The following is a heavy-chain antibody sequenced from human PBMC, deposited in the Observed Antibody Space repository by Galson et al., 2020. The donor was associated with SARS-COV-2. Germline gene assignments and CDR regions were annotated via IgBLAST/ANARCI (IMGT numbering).Heavy chain of an antibody. CDR1: GFTFDDYT. CDR2: ISWDGGST. Sequence: GESLKFSCAASGFTFDDYTMHWVRQAPGKGLEWVSLISWDGGSTYYADSVKGRFTISRDNSKNSLYLQMNSLRTEDTALYYCAKDFGEETGYFDLWGRGTLVTVSS. J-gene: IGHJ2*01. D-gene: IGHD3-10*01. CDR3: AKDFGEETGYFDL. V-gene: IGHV3-43*01.